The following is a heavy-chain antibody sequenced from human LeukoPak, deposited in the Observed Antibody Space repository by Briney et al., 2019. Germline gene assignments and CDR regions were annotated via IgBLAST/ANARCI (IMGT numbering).Heavy chain of an antibody. CDR3: AIDRSCSGGSCYWYYYYGMDV. V-gene: IGHV1-18*01. CDR2: ISAYNGNT. J-gene: IGHJ6*02. CDR1: GYTFTSYG. Sequence: ASVKVSCKASGYTFTSYGISWVRQAPGQGLEWMGWISAYNGNTNYAQKLQGRVTMTTDTSTSTAYMELRSLRSDDTAVYYCAIDRSCSGGSCYWYYYYGMDVWGQGTTVTVSS. D-gene: IGHD2-15*01.